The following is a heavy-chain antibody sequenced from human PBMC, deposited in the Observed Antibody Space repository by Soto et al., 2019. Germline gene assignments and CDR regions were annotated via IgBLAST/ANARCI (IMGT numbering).Heavy chain of an antibody. CDR1: GGSISSSSYY. J-gene: IGHJ3*02. Sequence: SETLSLTCTVSGGSISSSSYYWGWIRQPPGKGLEWIGSIYYSGSTYYNPSLKSRVTISVDTSKNQFSLKLSSVTAADTAVYYCATRYCTNGVCYNVGAFDIWGQGTMVTV. CDR2: IYYSGST. CDR3: ATRYCTNGVCYNVGAFDI. D-gene: IGHD2-8*01. V-gene: IGHV4-39*01.